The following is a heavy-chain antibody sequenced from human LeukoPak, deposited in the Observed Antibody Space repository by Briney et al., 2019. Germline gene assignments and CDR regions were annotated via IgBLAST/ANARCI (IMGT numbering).Heavy chain of an antibody. CDR3: ARDGSNPYFGY. CDR1: GFSFTSYW. CDR2: INRDGSEE. Sequence: PGGSLRLSCAASGFSFTSYWMSWVRQAPGQGLEWVANINRDGSEEYCVDSVKGRFTISRDNGKNSLYLQMNSLRAKDTAVYFCARDGSNPYFGYWGQGSLVTVSS. D-gene: IGHD6-13*01. J-gene: IGHJ4*02. V-gene: IGHV3-7*01.